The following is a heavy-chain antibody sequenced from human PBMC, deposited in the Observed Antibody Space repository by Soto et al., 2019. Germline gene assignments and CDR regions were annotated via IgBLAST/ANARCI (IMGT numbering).Heavy chain of an antibody. CDR2: IYYSGST. CDR3: ASRIAARPTTYYYYYMDV. V-gene: IGHV4-39*01. Sequence: QLQLQESGPGLVKPSETLSLTCTVSGGSISSSSYYWGWIRQPPGKGLEWIGSIYYSGSTYYNPSPKSRATISVDTSKNQFSLKLSSVTAADTAVYYCASRIAARPTTYYYYYMDVWGKGTTVTVSS. J-gene: IGHJ6*03. D-gene: IGHD6-6*01. CDR1: GGSISSSSYY.